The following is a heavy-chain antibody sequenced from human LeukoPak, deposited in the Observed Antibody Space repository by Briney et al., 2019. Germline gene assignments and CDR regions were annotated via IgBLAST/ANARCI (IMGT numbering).Heavy chain of an antibody. D-gene: IGHD2-21*01. Sequence: SVRVSCKASGGTFSSYAISWVRQAPGQGLEWMGRIIPIFGIANYAQKFQGRVTITADKSTSTAYMELSSLRFEDTAVYYCAREVGGYFQYNWFDPWGQGTLVTVSS. CDR2: IIPIFGIA. V-gene: IGHV1-69*04. CDR1: GGTFSSYA. CDR3: AREVGGYFQYNWFDP. J-gene: IGHJ5*02.